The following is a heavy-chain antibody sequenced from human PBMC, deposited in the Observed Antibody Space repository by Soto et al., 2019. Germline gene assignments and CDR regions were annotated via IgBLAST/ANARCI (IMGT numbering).Heavy chain of an antibody. CDR3: ARLDFWSGYYSDYYYGMDV. Sequence: SETLSLTCTVSGGSISSYYWSWIRQPPGKGLEWIGYIYYSGSTNYNPSLKSRVTISVDTSKNQFSLKLSSVTAADTAVYYCARLDFWSGYYSDYYYGMDVWGQGTTVTV. J-gene: IGHJ6*02. V-gene: IGHV4-59*01. CDR2: IYYSGST. CDR1: GGSISSYY. D-gene: IGHD3-3*01.